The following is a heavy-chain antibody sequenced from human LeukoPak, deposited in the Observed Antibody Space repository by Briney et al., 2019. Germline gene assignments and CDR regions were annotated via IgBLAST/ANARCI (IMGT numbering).Heavy chain of an antibody. Sequence: PGGSLRLSCVASGFTFSNYWMSWVRQAPGKGLEWVANIKQDESEKYYVDSVKGQFTISRDNAKNSLYLQMNSLRAEDTAVYYCARDGAWQWLTIWGQGTMVTVSS. J-gene: IGHJ3*02. D-gene: IGHD6-19*01. V-gene: IGHV3-7*01. CDR1: GFTFSNYW. CDR2: IKQDESEK. CDR3: ARDGAWQWLTI.